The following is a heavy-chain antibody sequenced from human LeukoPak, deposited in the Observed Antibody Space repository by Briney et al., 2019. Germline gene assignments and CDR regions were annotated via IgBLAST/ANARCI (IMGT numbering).Heavy chain of an antibody. CDR3: ARSIRGSARFDY. Sequence: ASVKVSCKASGYTFTGYYMHWVRQAPGQGLEWMGWINPNSGGTNYAQKFQGRVTMTGDTSISTAYMELSRLRSDDTAVYYCARSIRGSARFDYWGQGTLVTVSS. CDR2: INPNSGGT. D-gene: IGHD3-10*01. J-gene: IGHJ4*02. V-gene: IGHV1-2*02. CDR1: GYTFTGYY.